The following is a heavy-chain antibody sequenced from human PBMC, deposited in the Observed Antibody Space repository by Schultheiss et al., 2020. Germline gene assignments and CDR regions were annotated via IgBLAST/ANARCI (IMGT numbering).Heavy chain of an antibody. Sequence: GGSLRLSCAASGFTFSSYSMNWVRQAPGKGLEWVSSISSSSSYIYYADSVKGRFTISRDNAKNSLYLQMNSLRDGDTAVYYCARHDGGSSWTGDYWGQGTLVTVSS. V-gene: IGHV3-21*01. CDR3: ARHDGGSSWTGDY. CDR2: ISSSSSYI. CDR1: GFTFSSYS. D-gene: IGHD6-13*01. J-gene: IGHJ4*02.